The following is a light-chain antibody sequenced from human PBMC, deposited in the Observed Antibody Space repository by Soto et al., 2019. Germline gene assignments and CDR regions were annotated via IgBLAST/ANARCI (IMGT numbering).Light chain of an antibody. V-gene: IGKV1-27*01. CDR1: QGISNY. Sequence: DIQMTQSPSSLSASVGDRVTISCRASQGISNYLAWYRQKPGKVPKLLIYAAYTLQSGVQSRFSGSGSGTDFALTIRSLQPEDVATYYCKKYNSAPRTFGQGTKVDI. CDR3: KKYNSAPRT. CDR2: AAY. J-gene: IGKJ1*01.